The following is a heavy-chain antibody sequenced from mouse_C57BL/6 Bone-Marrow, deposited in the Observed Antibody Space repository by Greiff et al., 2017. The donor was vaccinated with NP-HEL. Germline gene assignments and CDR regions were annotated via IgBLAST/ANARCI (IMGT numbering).Heavy chain of an antibody. V-gene: IGHV1-64*01. CDR1: GYTFTSYW. Sequence: QVQLQQPGAELVKPGASVKLSCKASGYTFTSYWMHWVKQRPGQGLEWIGMIYPNSGSTNYNEKFKSKATLTVDKSSSTAYMQLSSLTSEDSAVYSCASRGGCWWYFDVWGTGTTVTVSS. D-gene: IGHD3-3*01. CDR2: IYPNSGST. CDR3: ASRGGCWWYFDV. J-gene: IGHJ1*03.